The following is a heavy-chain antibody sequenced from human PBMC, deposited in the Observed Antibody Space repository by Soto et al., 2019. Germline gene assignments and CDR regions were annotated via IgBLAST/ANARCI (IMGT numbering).Heavy chain of an antibody. Sequence: QVQLVQSGAEVKKPGASVKVSCKASGYTFTSYYMHWVRQAPGQGLEWMGIINPSGGSTSYAQKFQGRVTMTRDTSMSTVYMELSSLRSEDAAVYYCARNHTRYYVFDGWNDYYDMDVWGKGTTVTVSS. D-gene: IGHD3-3*01. CDR3: ARNHTRYYVFDGWNDYYDMDV. CDR2: INPSGGST. V-gene: IGHV1-46*03. CDR1: GYTFTSYY. J-gene: IGHJ6*03.